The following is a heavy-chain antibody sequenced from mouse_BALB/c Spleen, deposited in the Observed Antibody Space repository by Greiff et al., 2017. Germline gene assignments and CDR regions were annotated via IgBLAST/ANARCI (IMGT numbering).Heavy chain of an antibody. CDR1: GYTFTSYV. D-gene: IGHD2-2*01. Sequence: EVQLQQSGAELVKPGASVKMSCKASGYTFTSYVMHWVKQKPGQGLEWIGYINPYNDGTKYNEKFKGKATLTSDKSSSTAYMELSSLTSEDSAVYYCAGGGAYGYEYFDVWGAGTTVTVSS. J-gene: IGHJ1*01. CDR3: AGGGAYGYEYFDV. CDR2: INPYNDGT. V-gene: IGHV1-14*01.